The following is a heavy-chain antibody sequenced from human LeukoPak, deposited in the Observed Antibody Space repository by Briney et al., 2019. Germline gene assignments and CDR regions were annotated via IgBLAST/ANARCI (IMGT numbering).Heavy chain of an antibody. V-gene: IGHV4-59*01. CDR3: ARGGSRVISSSDFDS. J-gene: IGHJ4*02. CDR1: GVSFSSYY. CDR2: IYYTGST. Sequence: SETLSLTCTVSGVSFSSYYWSWIRQPPGKGLEWIGYIYYTGSTNYNPSLKSRVTVSVDTSRNQFSLRLSSVTAADTAVYYCARGGSRVISSSDFDSWGQGILVTVPS. D-gene: IGHD6-6*01.